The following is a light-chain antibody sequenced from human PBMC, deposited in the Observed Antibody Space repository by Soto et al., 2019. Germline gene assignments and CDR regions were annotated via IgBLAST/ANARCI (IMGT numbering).Light chain of an antibody. J-gene: IGKJ4*01. Sequence: EIVLTQSPGTLSLSPGERATLSCRASQSVSRSYLAWFQQKPGQAPRLLIYGASSRATGIPDRFSGSGSGTDFTLTISRLEHGDCAVYYCQQYRSSPLTFGGGTKVEI. V-gene: IGKV3-20*01. CDR3: QQYRSSPLT. CDR1: QSVSRSY. CDR2: GAS.